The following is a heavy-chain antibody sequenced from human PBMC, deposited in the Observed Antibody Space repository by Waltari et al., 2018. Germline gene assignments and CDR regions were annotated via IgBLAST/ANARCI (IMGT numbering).Heavy chain of an antibody. CDR1: GGSIRSHY. D-gene: IGHD4-17*01. CDR3: ARDEGDCGDADAFVI. Sequence: QVQLQESGPGLVKPSETLSRTCTVAGGSIRSHYWSWLRPPPGKGLEWTGYIYYSGITNYNPSLKSRVTISVDTSKTQFSLKLSSVTAADTAVYYCARDEGDCGDADAFVIWGQGTMVTVSS. J-gene: IGHJ3*02. CDR2: IYYSGIT. V-gene: IGHV4-59*11.